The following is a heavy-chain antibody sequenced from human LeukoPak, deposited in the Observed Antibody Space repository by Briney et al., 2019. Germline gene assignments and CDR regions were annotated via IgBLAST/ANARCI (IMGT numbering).Heavy chain of an antibody. V-gene: IGHV3-48*03. CDR3: ARVKRFADYFDC. CDR2: ITSSGETI. Sequence: PGGSLRLSCAASGFTFSSYEMNWVRRPPGKGREWVSYITSSGETITYAASVKGRFTVSRDNAKNSLYLQMNSLRAEDTAVYSCARVKRFADYFDCWVQGTLVTVSS. J-gene: IGHJ4*02. D-gene: IGHD3-10*01. CDR1: GFTFSSYE.